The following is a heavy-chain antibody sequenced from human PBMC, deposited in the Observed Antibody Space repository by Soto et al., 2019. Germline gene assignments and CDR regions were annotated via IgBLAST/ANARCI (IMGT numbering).Heavy chain of an antibody. Sequence: EVQLLESGGGLVQPGGSLRLSCAASGFTFSSYVMSWVRQAPGKGLEWVSAISAGGGNTYYRDSVKGRFTISRDNSKNTLYLQMNSLRAEDTAVYFCAQTTPSIHWFDPWGQGTLVTVSS. J-gene: IGHJ5*02. D-gene: IGHD1-1*01. V-gene: IGHV3-23*01. CDR3: AQTTPSIHWFDP. CDR1: GFTFSSYV. CDR2: ISAGGGNT.